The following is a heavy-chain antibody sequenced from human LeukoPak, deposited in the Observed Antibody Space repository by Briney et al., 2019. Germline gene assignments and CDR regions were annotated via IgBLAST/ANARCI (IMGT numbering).Heavy chain of an antibody. D-gene: IGHD3-22*01. Sequence: PSETLSLTCAVYGGSFSGYYWGWVRQPPGKGLEWIGNIFYSGSTYYSPSLKSRVTISLDTSRNQFSLKLSSVTAADTAVYYCARGRTYYYDSSGYYYFDYWGQGTLVTVSS. CDR2: IFYSGST. CDR1: GGSFSGYY. J-gene: IGHJ4*02. CDR3: ARGRTYYYDSSGYYYFDY. V-gene: IGHV4-34*01.